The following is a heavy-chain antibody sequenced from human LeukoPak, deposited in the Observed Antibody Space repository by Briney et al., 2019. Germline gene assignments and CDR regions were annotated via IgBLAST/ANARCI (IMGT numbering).Heavy chain of an antibody. CDR1: GFTLSSYA. J-gene: IGHJ4*02. V-gene: IGHV3-23*01. CDR2: ISGGGDAT. CDR3: AHQYDSIWSVGDS. Sequence: GGSLRLSCAASGFTLSSYAMSWVRQAPGKGLEWVSAISGGGDATYYADSVKGRFTISRDTSKNTLYLQMNSLRAEDTAVYFCAHQYDSIWSVGDSWGQGTLVTVSS. D-gene: IGHD6-13*01.